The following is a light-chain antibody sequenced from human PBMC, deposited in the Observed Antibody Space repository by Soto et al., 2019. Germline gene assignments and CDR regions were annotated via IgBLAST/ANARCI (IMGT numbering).Light chain of an antibody. CDR1: TSDVGSHNF. Sequence: QSVLTQPASVSXXXGQSITISCTGTTSDVGSHNFVSWYQQLPGKAPKLLIYEVTNRPSGTSNRFSGSKSGNTASLTISGLQAEDEADYYCSSFTNSILVFGGGTKVTVL. CDR3: SSFTNSILV. CDR2: EVT. V-gene: IGLV2-14*01. J-gene: IGLJ3*02.